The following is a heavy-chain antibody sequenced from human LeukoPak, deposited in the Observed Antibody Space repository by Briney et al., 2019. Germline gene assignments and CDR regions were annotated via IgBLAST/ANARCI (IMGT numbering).Heavy chain of an antibody. Sequence: SETPSLTCAVYGGSFSGYYWSWIRQPPGKGLEWIGEINHSGSTNYNPSLKSRVTISVDTSKNQFSLKLSSVTAADTAVYYCARVIVVPAAIPKVAARPRGIDYWGQGTLVTVSS. CDR3: ARVIVVPAAIPKVAARPRGIDY. CDR2: INHSGST. CDR1: GGSFSGYY. D-gene: IGHD2-2*01. V-gene: IGHV4-34*01. J-gene: IGHJ4*02.